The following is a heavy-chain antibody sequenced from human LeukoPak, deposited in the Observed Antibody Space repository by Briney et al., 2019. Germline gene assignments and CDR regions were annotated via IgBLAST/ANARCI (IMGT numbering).Heavy chain of an antibody. CDR3: ARDPTPSGVRGVIN. CDR2: INAGNGNT. D-gene: IGHD3-10*01. J-gene: IGHJ4*02. V-gene: IGHV1-3*01. Sequence: ASVKVSCKASGYTFTSYAMHWVRQAPGQRLEWMGWINAGNGNTKYSQKFQGRVTITRDTSASTAYMELSSLRSEDTAVYYCARDPTPSGVRGVINWGQGTLVTVSS. CDR1: GYTFTSYA.